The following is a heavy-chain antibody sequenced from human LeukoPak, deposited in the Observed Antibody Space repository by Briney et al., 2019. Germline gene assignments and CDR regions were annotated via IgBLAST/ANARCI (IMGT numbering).Heavy chain of an antibody. CDR3: AKELGYSSGY. Sequence: GGSLRFSCAASGFTFSSHGMHWVRQAPGKGLEWVAFIRYNGSNKYYADSVKGRFTISRDNSKNTLYLQMNSLRAEDTAVYYCAKELGYSSGYWGQGTLVTVSS. D-gene: IGHD5-18*01. J-gene: IGHJ4*02. CDR1: GFTFSSHG. CDR2: IRYNGSNK. V-gene: IGHV3-30*02.